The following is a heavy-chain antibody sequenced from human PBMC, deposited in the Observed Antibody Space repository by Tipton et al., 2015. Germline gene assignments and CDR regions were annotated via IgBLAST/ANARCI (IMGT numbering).Heavy chain of an antibody. J-gene: IGHJ6*02. Sequence: SLRLSCAASGFTVSSNYMSWVRQAPGKGLEWVSVIYSGGSTYYADSVKGRFTISRDNAKNSVYLEMNSLRAEDTAVYYCARGHYGMDVWGQGTTVIVS. CDR2: IYSGGST. V-gene: IGHV3-53*01. CDR3: ARGHYGMDV. CDR1: GFTVSSNY.